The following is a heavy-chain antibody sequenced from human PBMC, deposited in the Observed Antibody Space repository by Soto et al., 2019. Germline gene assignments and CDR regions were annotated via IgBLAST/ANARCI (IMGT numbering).Heavy chain of an antibody. CDR2: INDSGST. CDR1: GVSFSAHY. Sequence: SETLSLTCAVYGVSFSAHYWSWIRQSPGKGLEWIGEINDSGSTYYNPSLKSRVTISVDTPKNQFSLKLSSVTAADTAVYYCARSVFPWGQGTLVTVSS. J-gene: IGHJ5*02. CDR3: ARSVFP. V-gene: IGHV4-34*09.